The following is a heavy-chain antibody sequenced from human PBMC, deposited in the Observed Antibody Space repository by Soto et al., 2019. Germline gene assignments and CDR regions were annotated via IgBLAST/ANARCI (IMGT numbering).Heavy chain of an antibody. V-gene: IGHV4-61*01. CDR3: AREARSGKWFDT. Sequence: XETLSLPCTVAGGSVSSGRYYWSWIRQPPGKGLEWIGYIYYSGSTNYKPSLKSRVTISVDTSKNQFSLKLSSVTAADTAVYYCAREARSGKWFDTWGQGTLVTVSS. J-gene: IGHJ5*02. CDR2: IYYSGST. CDR1: GGSVSSGRYY. D-gene: IGHD1-26*01.